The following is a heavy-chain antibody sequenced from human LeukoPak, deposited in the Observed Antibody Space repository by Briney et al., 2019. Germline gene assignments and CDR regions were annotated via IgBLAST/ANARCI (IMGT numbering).Heavy chain of an antibody. V-gene: IGHV3-33*06. Sequence: GRSLRLSCEASGFTFSHYGMHWVRQAPGKGLEWVAVIWSDATNQYYAGSVKGRFTISRDNFKNTVSLQMNSLRAEDTAIYYRAKDAQRGFDYSNSLEHWGQGTLVTVSS. CDR1: GFTFSHYG. D-gene: IGHD4-11*01. CDR3: AKDAQRGFDYSNSLEH. J-gene: IGHJ4*02. CDR2: IWSDATNQ.